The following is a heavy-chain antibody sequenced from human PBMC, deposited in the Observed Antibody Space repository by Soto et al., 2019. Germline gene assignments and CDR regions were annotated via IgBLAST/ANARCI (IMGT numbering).Heavy chain of an antibody. CDR1: GGTFSTYT. D-gene: IGHD4-4*01. V-gene: IGHV1-69*08. CDR2: IIPIIGII. J-gene: IGHJ5*02. CDR3: AGDPDSHYNDSHASSYP. Sequence: QVQLVQSGAEVKKPGSSVKVSCKASGGTFSTYTITWVRQAPGQGLEWMGRIIPIIGIINYAQKFQGRVTISADKFTGTAYMEQTGLRSDATAVYYCAGDPDSHYNDSHASSYPWGQGTLITVSS.